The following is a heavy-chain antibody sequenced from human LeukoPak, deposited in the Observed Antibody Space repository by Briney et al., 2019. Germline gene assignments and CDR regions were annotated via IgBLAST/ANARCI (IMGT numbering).Heavy chain of an antibody. Sequence: GRSLRLSCAASGFTLSSYAMHWVRQAPGKGLEWVAVISYDGANKYYADSVKGRFTISRDISKNTLYLQMNSLRGEDTAVYYCAIDIVVVPAAISTHLYHYYYGMDVWGQGTTVTVPS. CDR1: GFTLSSYA. V-gene: IGHV3-30*04. CDR3: AIDIVVVPAAISTHLYHYYYGMDV. J-gene: IGHJ6*02. D-gene: IGHD2-2*01. CDR2: ISYDGANK.